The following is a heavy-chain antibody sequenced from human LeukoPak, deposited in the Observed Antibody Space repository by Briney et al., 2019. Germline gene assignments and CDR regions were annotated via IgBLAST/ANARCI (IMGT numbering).Heavy chain of an antibody. J-gene: IGHJ4*02. CDR3: AREEMSEDFDY. CDR1: GFTFSDYR. D-gene: IGHD5-24*01. CDR2: IRGSGAYA. Sequence: GGSLRLSCAASGFTFSDYRMNWVRQAPGKGLEWVSSIRGSGAYAYYADSVKGRFTISRDNAKNSLYLQMNSLRAEDTAVYYCAREEMSEDFDYWGQGTLVTVSS. V-gene: IGHV3-21*01.